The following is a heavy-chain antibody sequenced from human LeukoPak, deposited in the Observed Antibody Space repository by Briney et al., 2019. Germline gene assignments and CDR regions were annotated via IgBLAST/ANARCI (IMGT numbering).Heavy chain of an antibody. CDR3: TRAAAAGNNWFDP. CDR1: GFTFGDYA. V-gene: IGHV3-49*03. J-gene: IGHJ5*02. CDR2: IRSKAYGGTT. D-gene: IGHD6-13*01. Sequence: GGSLRLSCTASGFTFGDYAMSWFRQAPGKGLEWVGFIRSKAYGGTTEYAASVKGRFTISRDDSKSIAYLQMNSLKTEDTAVYYCTRAAAAGNNWFDPWGQGTLVTVSS.